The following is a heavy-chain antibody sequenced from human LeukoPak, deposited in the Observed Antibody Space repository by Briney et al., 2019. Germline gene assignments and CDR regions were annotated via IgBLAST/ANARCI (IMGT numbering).Heavy chain of an antibody. CDR1: GFTFSSYN. D-gene: IGHD2-2*01. V-gene: IGHV3-48*01. CDR2: ISGGSSTI. Sequence: PGGSLRLSCAASGFTFSSYNMNWVRQAPGKGLEWVSYISGGSSTIHYADSMKGRFTISRDNAKNSLYLQVNSLRAEDTAVYYCARRLHASYCASPSCYLIDYWGQGTLVTVSS. CDR3: ARRLHASYCASPSCYLIDY. J-gene: IGHJ4*02.